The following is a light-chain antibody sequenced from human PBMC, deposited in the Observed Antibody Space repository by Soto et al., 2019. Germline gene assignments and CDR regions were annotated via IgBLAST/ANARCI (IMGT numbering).Light chain of an antibody. Sequence: DIQMTQSPSTLSASVGDRVAITCRASQSISTWLAWYQQKPGKVPKLLIHKASSLESGVPSRFSGSXSGTEFTLTISSLQPDDSATYFCQQYNSFRSFGQGTKV. CDR1: QSISTW. CDR3: QQYNSFRS. J-gene: IGKJ1*01. CDR2: KAS. V-gene: IGKV1-5*03.